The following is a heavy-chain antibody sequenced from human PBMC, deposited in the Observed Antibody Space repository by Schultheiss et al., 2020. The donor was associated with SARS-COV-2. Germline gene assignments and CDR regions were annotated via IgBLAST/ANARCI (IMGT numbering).Heavy chain of an antibody. Sequence: GESLKISCAASGFTFNTYIMHWVRQAPGKGLEWVAVISYDGSYEYYAGSVKGRSTISRDNSKNTLYLQMNSLRAEDTAVYYCARGWGGYYDSSGYTAYGMDVWGQGTTVTVSS. CDR2: ISYDGSYE. D-gene: IGHD3-22*01. J-gene: IGHJ6*02. CDR1: GFTFNTYI. V-gene: IGHV3-30-3*01. CDR3: ARGWGGYYDSSGYTAYGMDV.